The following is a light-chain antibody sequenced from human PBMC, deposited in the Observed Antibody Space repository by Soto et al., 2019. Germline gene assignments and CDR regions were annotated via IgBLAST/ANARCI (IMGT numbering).Light chain of an antibody. J-gene: IGKJ4*01. CDR1: QNVNIN. V-gene: IGKV3D-15*01. CDR2: GAS. CDR3: QQYKDWPPLT. Sequence: EIVMTQSPVTLSVSPGESVTLSCRASQNVNINLAWYQQRPGQAPRVLIYGASNRASGIPDRFSGSGSGTDFTLTISSLEPDDFALYYCQQYKDWPPLTFGGGTRVEIK.